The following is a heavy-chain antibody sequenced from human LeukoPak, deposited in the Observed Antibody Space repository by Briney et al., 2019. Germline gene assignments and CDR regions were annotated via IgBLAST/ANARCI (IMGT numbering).Heavy chain of an antibody. V-gene: IGHV3-30*18. J-gene: IGHJ4*02. D-gene: IGHD1-26*01. CDR3: AKSMSSEIYPFDY. Sequence: PGGSLRLSCAASGFTFSTYAMSWVRQAPGRGLEWVAVISYDGSNKYYGDSVKGRFTISRDNSKNTLDLQMNSLGAEDTAVYYCAKSMSSEIYPFDYWGQGTLVTVSS. CDR1: GFTFSTYA. CDR2: ISYDGSNK.